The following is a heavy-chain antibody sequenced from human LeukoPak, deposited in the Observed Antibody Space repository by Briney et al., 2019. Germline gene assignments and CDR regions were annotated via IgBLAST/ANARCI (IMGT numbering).Heavy chain of an antibody. J-gene: IGHJ4*02. Sequence: GGSLRLSCAASGFTFSGHWMSWVRQVPGKGLEWVSGISDSGTITKYADSVKGRFTISRDNSKNTVYLQMNSLRVEDAATYYCAKGYSSGWTPFDYWGQGSLVTVSS. CDR1: GFTFSGHW. CDR2: ISDSGTIT. CDR3: AKGYSSGWTPFDY. D-gene: IGHD6-19*01. V-gene: IGHV3-23*01.